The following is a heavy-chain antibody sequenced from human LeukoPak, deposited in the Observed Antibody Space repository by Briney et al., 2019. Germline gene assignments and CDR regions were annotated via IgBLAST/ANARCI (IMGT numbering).Heavy chain of an antibody. Sequence: PGRSLRLSCAASGFTFSSYGMHWVRQAPGKGLEWVAVISYDGSNKYYADSVKGRFTISRDNSKNTLYLQMNSLRAEDTAVYYCAKVMVRGVNPGVYFDYWGQGTLVTVSS. V-gene: IGHV3-30*18. D-gene: IGHD3-10*01. CDR3: AKVMVRGVNPGVYFDY. CDR2: ISYDGSNK. J-gene: IGHJ4*02. CDR1: GFTFSSYG.